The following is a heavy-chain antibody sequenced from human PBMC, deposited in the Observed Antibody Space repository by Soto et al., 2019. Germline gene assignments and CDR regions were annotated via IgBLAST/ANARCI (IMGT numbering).Heavy chain of an antibody. V-gene: IGHV1-58*02. J-gene: IGHJ4*02. Sequence: QMQLVQSGPEVKKPGTSVKVSCKASGFTFTSSAMQWVRQARGQRLEWIGWIVVGSGNTNYAQKFQERVTITRDMXTXTAYMELSSLRSEDTAVYYCAAAPSRDGDGGDGLDYWGQGTLVTVSS. CDR3: AAAPSRDGDGGDGLDY. CDR1: GFTFTSSA. D-gene: IGHD4-17*01. CDR2: IVVGSGNT.